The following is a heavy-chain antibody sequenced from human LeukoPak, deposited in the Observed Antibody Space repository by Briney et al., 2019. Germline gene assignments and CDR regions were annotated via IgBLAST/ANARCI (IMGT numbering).Heavy chain of an antibody. CDR3: ARDRRQWLVEYYFDY. J-gene: IGHJ4*02. CDR1: GFTVSNKY. D-gene: IGHD6-19*01. V-gene: IGHV3-66*02. CDR2: LYNAGST. Sequence: GGSLRLSCVASGFTVSNKYMSWVRQAPGKGLEWVSVLYNAGSTYYADSVKGRFTISRDNSKNTLYLQMNSLRAEDTAVYYCARDRRQWLVEYYFDYWGQGTLVTVSS.